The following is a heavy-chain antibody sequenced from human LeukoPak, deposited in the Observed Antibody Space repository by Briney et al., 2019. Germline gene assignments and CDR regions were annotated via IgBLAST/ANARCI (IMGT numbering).Heavy chain of an antibody. D-gene: IGHD3-10*01. CDR3: ARAGGTLWFGESLDY. J-gene: IGHJ4*02. V-gene: IGHV3-30-3*01. CDR1: GFTFSSYA. CDR2: ISYDGSNK. Sequence: PGRSLRLSCAASGFTFSSYAMHWVRQAPGKGLEWVAVISYDGSNKYYADSVKGRFTISRDNSKNTLYLQMNSLRAEDTAVYYCARAGGTLWFGESLDYWGQGTLVTVSS.